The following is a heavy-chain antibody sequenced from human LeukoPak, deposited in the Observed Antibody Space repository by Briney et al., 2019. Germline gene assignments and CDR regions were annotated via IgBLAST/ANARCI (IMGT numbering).Heavy chain of an antibody. J-gene: IGHJ4*02. CDR1: GVSISTYY. CDR2: FSYSGST. V-gene: IGHV4-59*01. D-gene: IGHD1-26*01. CDR3: ARMYSGTPYYFDY. Sequence: LETLNLTCSVSGVSISTYYWIWIRQPPAKGLEWMGFFSYSGSTKYNPSLKSRVTMSVDTSKNQFSLKLNSVTAADTAVYYCARMYSGTPYYFDYGGRDNVDTVSS.